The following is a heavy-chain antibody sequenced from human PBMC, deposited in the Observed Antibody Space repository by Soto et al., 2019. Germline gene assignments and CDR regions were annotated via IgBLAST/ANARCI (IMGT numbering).Heavy chain of an antibody. D-gene: IGHD3-10*01. J-gene: IGHJ6*02. Sequence: PSQTLSLTCVGSGDTVSSNSVAWNWVRQSPSRGLEWLGRTYYRSRWYSDYAVSVRSRIDINADTSKNQVSLQLSSVTAADSAVYYCARAHYYGSGSYVHYGMDVWGQGTTVTVSS. CDR2: TYYRSRWYS. CDR3: ARAHYYGSGSYVHYGMDV. V-gene: IGHV6-1*01. CDR1: GDTVSSNSVA.